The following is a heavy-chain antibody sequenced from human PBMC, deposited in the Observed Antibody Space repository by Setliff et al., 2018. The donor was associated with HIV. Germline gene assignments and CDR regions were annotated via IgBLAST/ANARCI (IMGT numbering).Heavy chain of an antibody. CDR1: GYSFTSYW. CDR3: AKWGSATPYFDD. D-gene: IGHD6-25*01. V-gene: IGHV5-51*01. Sequence: SLKISCKGSGYSFTSYWIGWVRQMPGKGLEWMGIIYPRDSKIKYSPSFEGQVSISVDKSVNTAYLQWSSLKASDTAIYYCAKWGSATPYFDDWGQGTLVTVSS. J-gene: IGHJ4*02. CDR2: IYPRDSKI.